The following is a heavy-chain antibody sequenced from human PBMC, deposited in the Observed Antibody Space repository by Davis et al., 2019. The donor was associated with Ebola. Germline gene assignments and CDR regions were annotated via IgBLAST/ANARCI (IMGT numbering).Heavy chain of an antibody. CDR3: ARGYGYGDAFDY. Sequence: SVKVSCKASGGTFSSYAISWVRQAPGQGLEWMGRIIPILGIANYAQKFQGRVTITADKSTSTAYMELSRLRSDDTAVYYCARGYGYGDAFDYWGQGTLVTVSS. D-gene: IGHD4-17*01. CDR2: IIPILGIA. CDR1: GGTFSSYA. V-gene: IGHV1-69*04. J-gene: IGHJ4*02.